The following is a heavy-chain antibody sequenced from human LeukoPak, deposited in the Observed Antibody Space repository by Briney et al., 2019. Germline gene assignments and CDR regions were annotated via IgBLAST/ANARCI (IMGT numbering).Heavy chain of an antibody. CDR3: AKDLDYGGNSGLDY. Sequence: SLTLSCSASGFTFDYYAMHWLRQAPGKDLDWVSGISWNSGNIGYADSVKGPFTSSRDNAKNSLYLQMNSMRAEDMALYYCAKDLDYGGNSGLDYWGQGTLVTVSS. D-gene: IGHD4-23*01. V-gene: IGHV3-9*03. CDR2: ISWNSGNI. J-gene: IGHJ4*02. CDR1: GFTFDYYA.